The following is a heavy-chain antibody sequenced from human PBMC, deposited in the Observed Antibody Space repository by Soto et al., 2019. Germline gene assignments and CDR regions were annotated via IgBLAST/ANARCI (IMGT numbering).Heavy chain of an antibody. Sequence: SETLSLTCTVSGGSISSYYWSWIRQTPGKGLEWIGYVHDSWGPNYNPSLKSRVAISLDTSKSQFSLKLTSVTATDTAVYYCARQGFGALHRLVDVWGQGTTVTVSS. CDR3: ARQGFGALHRLVDV. CDR1: GGSISSYY. J-gene: IGHJ6*02. V-gene: IGHV4-59*08. CDR2: VHDSWGP. D-gene: IGHD3-10*01.